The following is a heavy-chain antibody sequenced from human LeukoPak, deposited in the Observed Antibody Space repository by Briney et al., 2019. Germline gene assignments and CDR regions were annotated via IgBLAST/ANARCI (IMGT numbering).Heavy chain of an antibody. D-gene: IGHD3-3*01. CDR1: GYTFTSYG. CDR2: ISAYNGNT. Sequence: GASVKVSCTASGYTFTSYGISWVRQAPGQGLEWMGWISAYNGNTNYAQKLQGRVTMTTDTSTSTAYMELRSLRSDDTAVYYCARGPVLRFLEWLYPRNYYYYGMDVWGQGTTVTVSS. CDR3: ARGPVLRFLEWLYPRNYYYYGMDV. J-gene: IGHJ6*02. V-gene: IGHV1-18*01.